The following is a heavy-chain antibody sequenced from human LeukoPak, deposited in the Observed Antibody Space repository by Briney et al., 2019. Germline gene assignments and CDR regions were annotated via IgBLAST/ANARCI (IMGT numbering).Heavy chain of an antibody. CDR1: GYTFTSYA. CDR3: ARDWGKAAAGNAV. J-gene: IGHJ4*02. D-gene: IGHD6-13*01. CDR2: INAGNGNT. Sequence: ASVKVSWKASGYTFTSYAMHWVRQAPGQRLEWMGWINAGNGNTKYSQKFQGRVTITRDTSASTAYMELSSLRSEDTAVYYCARDWGKAAAGNAVWGQGTLVTVSS. V-gene: IGHV1-3*01.